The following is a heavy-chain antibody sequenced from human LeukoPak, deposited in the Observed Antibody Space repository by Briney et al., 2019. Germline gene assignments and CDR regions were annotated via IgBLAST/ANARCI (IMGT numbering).Heavy chain of an antibody. CDR1: GYTFTNNY. CDR3: ARDQEGFDY. CDR2: IYPRDGST. J-gene: IGHJ4*02. Sequence: GASVKVSCKASGYTFTNNYLHWVRQAPGQGLEWMGVIYPRDGSTSYAQNFQGRVTVTRDTSTTTVHMELRGLRSEDTAVYYCARDQEGFDYWGQGTVVIVSS. V-gene: IGHV1-46*01.